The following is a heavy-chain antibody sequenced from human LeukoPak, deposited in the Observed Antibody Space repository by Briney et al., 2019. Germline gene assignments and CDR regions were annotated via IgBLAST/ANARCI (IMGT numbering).Heavy chain of an antibody. CDR3: ARDLYSSSRYYGMDV. CDR1: GFTFISYS. D-gene: IGHD6-6*01. V-gene: IGHV3-21*01. Sequence: PGGSLRLSCAASGFTFISYSMNWVRQAPGKGLEWVSSISSSSSYIYYADSVKGRFTISRDNAKNSLYLQMNSLRAEDTAVYYCARDLYSSSRYYGMDVWGQGTTVTVSS. CDR2: ISSSSSYI. J-gene: IGHJ6*02.